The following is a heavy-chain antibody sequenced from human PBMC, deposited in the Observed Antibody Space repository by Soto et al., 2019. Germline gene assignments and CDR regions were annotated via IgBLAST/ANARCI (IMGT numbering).Heavy chain of an antibody. J-gene: IGHJ4*02. CDR2: INHSGST. Sequence: SETLSLTCAVYGGSFSGYYWSWIRQPPGKGLEWIGEINHSGSTNYNPSLKSRVTISVDTSKNQFSLKLSSVTAADTAVYYCARGRYSSVVIDYWGQGTLVTVSS. V-gene: IGHV4-34*01. CDR3: ARGRYSSVVIDY. CDR1: GGSFSGYY. D-gene: IGHD6-19*01.